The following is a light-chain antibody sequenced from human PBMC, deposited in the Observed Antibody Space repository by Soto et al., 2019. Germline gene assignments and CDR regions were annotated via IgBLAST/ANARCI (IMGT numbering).Light chain of an antibody. Sequence: QSVLTQPASVSGSPGQSITLSCTGTSSDVGGYNYVSWYQQHPGKAPKFMIYDVSNRPSGVSTRFSGTKSGNTASLTISGLQAEDEADYYCNSYTTSNTRQIVFGTGTKVTVL. CDR1: SSDVGGYNY. V-gene: IGLV2-14*01. CDR2: DVS. CDR3: NSYTTSNTRQIV. J-gene: IGLJ1*01.